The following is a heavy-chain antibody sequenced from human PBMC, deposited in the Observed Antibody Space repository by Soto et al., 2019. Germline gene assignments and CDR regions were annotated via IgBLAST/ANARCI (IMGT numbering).Heavy chain of an antibody. Sequence: GESLKISCAASGFTFSDYYMSWIRQAPGKGLEWVSYISSSGSTIYYADSVKGRFTISRDNAKNSLYLQMNSLRAEDTAVYYCASRSGWSYDYWGQGTLVTVSS. CDR1: GFTFSDYY. CDR3: ASRSGWSYDY. D-gene: IGHD6-13*01. J-gene: IGHJ4*02. CDR2: ISSSGSTI. V-gene: IGHV3-11*01.